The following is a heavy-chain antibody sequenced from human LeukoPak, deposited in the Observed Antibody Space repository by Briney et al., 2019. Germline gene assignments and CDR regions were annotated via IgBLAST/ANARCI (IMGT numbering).Heavy chain of an antibody. V-gene: IGHV3-23*01. D-gene: IGHD1-26*01. J-gene: IGHJ2*01. CDR2: ISSSGSGDNT. Sequence: GGSLRLSCAASGVTLSTYAMSWARQAPGKGLEWVSGISSSGSGDNTYYADSVKGRFTISRDSSKNTLFLHMNTLRAEDTAIYYCAKDRTVGASYWCFDLWGRGTLVTVSS. CDR3: AKDRTVGASYWCFDL. CDR1: GVTLSTYA.